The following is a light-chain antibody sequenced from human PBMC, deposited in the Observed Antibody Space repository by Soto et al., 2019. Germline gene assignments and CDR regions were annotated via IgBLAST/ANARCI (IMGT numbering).Light chain of an antibody. CDR3: LQHNSYPQT. J-gene: IGKJ1*01. Sequence: DIQMTQSPSSLSASVGDRVTITCRASQGIRDALGWYQQKPGKATKRLIYAASSLQSGVPSRFSGSGSGTEFTITISSLQPEDFATYYCLQHNSYPQTFGQGTKVEIK. CDR2: AAS. CDR1: QGIRDA. V-gene: IGKV1-17*01.